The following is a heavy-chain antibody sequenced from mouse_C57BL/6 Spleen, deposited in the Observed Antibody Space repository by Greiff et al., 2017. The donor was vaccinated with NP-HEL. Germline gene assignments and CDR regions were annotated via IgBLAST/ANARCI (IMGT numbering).Heavy chain of an antibody. CDR1: GFNIKDYY. CDR2: IDPEDGDT. Sequence: VRLQQSGAELVRPGASVKLSCTASGFNIKDYYMHWVKQRPEQGLEWIGRIDPEDGDTEYAPKFQGKATMTADTSSNTAYLQLSSLTSEDTAVYYCTTYYGSSWYFDVWGTGTTVTVSS. V-gene: IGHV14-1*01. D-gene: IGHD1-1*01. J-gene: IGHJ1*03. CDR3: TTYYGSSWYFDV.